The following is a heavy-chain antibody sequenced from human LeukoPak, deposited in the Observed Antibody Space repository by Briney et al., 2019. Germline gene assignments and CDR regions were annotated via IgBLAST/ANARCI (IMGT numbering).Heavy chain of an antibody. J-gene: IGHJ5*02. V-gene: IGHV4-4*07. Sequence: SETLSLTCTVSGGSISSYYWSWIRQPAGKGLEWIGRIYTSGSTNYNPSLKRRVTMSVDTSKNQFSLKLSSVTAADTAVYYCARDRGEHDYGDMDWFDPWGQGTLVTVSS. CDR2: IYTSGST. CDR1: GGSISSYY. D-gene: IGHD4-17*01. CDR3: ARDRGEHDYGDMDWFDP.